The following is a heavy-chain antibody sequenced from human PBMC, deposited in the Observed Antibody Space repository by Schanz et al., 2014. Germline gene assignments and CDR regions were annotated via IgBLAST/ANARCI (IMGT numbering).Heavy chain of an antibody. CDR1: GFTVSRNY. D-gene: IGHD2-15*01. CDR2: IYSGGNT. Sequence: EVQLVESGGCVIQPGGSLRLSCAASGFTVSRNYMSWVRQAPGKGLEWVSVIYSGGNTYYADSVRGRFTISRDNAKNTLSLQMNSLRAEDTGVYYCARGMVVTAWGQGTLVTVSS. CDR3: ARGMVVTA. V-gene: IGHV3-53*01. J-gene: IGHJ5*02.